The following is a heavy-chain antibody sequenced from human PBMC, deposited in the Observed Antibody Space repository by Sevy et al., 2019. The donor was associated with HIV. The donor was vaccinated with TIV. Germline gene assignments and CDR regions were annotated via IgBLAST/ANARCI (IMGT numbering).Heavy chain of an antibody. CDR1: GFTFSVYS. Sequence: GGSLRLSCAASGFTFSVYSMNWVRQAPGKGLEWLSYIGSSGSTIAYADSVKDRFTISRDNAGSSLFLQMNSLRPEDTAVYYCASDVYYSDGSGYDFEHWGHGTLVTVSS. J-gene: IGHJ4*01. D-gene: IGHD3-22*01. V-gene: IGHV3-48*04. CDR2: IGSSGSTI. CDR3: ASDVYYSDGSGYDFEH.